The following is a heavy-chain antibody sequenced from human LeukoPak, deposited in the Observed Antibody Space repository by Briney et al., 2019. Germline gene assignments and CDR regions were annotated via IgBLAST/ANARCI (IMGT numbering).Heavy chain of an antibody. V-gene: IGHV3-30*04. Sequence: PGGSLRLSCAASGFTFSSYAMHWVRQAPGKGLEWVAVISYDGSNKYYADSVKGRFTISRDNSKNTLYLQMNSLRAEDTAVYYCARDMPSYYYDSSGHAGLDAFDIWGQGTMVTVSS. CDR1: GFTFSSYA. CDR2: ISYDGSNK. D-gene: IGHD3-22*01. J-gene: IGHJ3*02. CDR3: ARDMPSYYYDSSGHAGLDAFDI.